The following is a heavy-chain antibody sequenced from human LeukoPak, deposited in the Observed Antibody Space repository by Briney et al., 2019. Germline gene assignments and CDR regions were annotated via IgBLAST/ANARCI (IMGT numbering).Heavy chain of an antibody. Sequence: SQTLSLTCTVSGGSISSGGYYWSWIRPHPGKGLEWIGCIYYSGSTYYNPSLKSRVTISVDTSKNQFSLRLSSVTAADTAVYYCAREGLGSGAQVDYWGQGTLVTVSS. CDR2: IYYSGST. V-gene: IGHV4-31*03. J-gene: IGHJ4*02. D-gene: IGHD3-10*01. CDR1: GGSISSGGYY. CDR3: AREGLGSGAQVDY.